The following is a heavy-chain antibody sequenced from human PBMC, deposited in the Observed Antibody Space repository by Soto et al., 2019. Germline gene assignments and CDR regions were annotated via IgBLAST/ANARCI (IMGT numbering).Heavy chain of an antibody. Sequence: PSETLSLTCTVSGGSISSYYWSWIRQPPGKGLEWIGYIYYSGSTNYNPSLKSRVTISVDTSKNQFSLKLSSVTAADTAVYYCARTSYGDYGLEYYYYYMDVWGKGTTVTVSS. V-gene: IGHV4-59*01. CDR3: ARTSYGDYGLEYYYYYMDV. D-gene: IGHD4-17*01. J-gene: IGHJ6*03. CDR1: GGSISSYY. CDR2: IYYSGST.